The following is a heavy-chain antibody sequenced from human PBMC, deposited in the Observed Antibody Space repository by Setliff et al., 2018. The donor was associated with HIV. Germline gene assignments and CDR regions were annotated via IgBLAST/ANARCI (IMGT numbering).Heavy chain of an antibody. Sequence: SETLSLTCTVSGGSIRSFFWSWIRQPPGKGLEWIGHIYTSGNTNHNPSLKSRVTISVDTSENQFSLKLSSVTAADTAVYYCARGNSRRLRVHYYYYYMDVWGKGTTVTVSS. CDR1: GGSIRSFF. J-gene: IGHJ6*03. CDR3: ARGNSRRLRVHYYYYYMDV. D-gene: IGHD4-17*01. CDR2: IYTSGNT. V-gene: IGHV4-4*08.